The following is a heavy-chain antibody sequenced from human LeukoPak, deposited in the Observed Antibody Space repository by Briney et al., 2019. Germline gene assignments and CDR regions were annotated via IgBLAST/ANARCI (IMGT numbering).Heavy chain of an antibody. CDR3: AKDMSSGYDAFDI. V-gene: IGHV3-9*01. Sequence: PAGSLRLSCAASGFTFDTYALHWVRQAPGKGLEWVSGISWNSGSIGYADSVKGRFTISRDNAKNSLYLQMNSLRAEDTALYYCAKDMSSGYDAFDIWGQGTMVTVSS. J-gene: IGHJ3*02. CDR2: ISWNSGSI. D-gene: IGHD5-12*01. CDR1: GFTFDTYA.